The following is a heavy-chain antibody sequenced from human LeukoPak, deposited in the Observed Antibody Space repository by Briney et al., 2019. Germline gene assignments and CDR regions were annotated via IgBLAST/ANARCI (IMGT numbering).Heavy chain of an antibody. CDR3: ARDHRGTYYYYYMDV. CDR1: GFTFDDYG. Sequence: RPGGSLRLSCAASGFTFDDYGMSWVRQAPGKGLEWVSGINWNGGRTGYADSVKGRFTISRDNAKNSLYLQMNSLRAEDTALYYCARDHRGTYYYYYMDVWGKGTTVTVSS. CDR2: INWNGGRT. D-gene: IGHD1-1*01. J-gene: IGHJ6*03. V-gene: IGHV3-20*04.